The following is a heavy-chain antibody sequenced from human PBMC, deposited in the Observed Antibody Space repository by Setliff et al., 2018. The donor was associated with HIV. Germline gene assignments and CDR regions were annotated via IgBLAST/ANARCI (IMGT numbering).Heavy chain of an antibody. CDR1: GASISTTNYY. CDR2: IYYRGST. Sequence: SETLSLTCSVSGASISTTNYYWAWVRQPPGKGLEWIGNIYYRGSTYYDLSLKSRVTISVDTSENQLSLRLTSMTAADTAVYYCAGQDIGAVPALGAFDIWGQGTMVTVSS. J-gene: IGHJ3*02. D-gene: IGHD2-2*01. CDR3: AGQDIGAVPALGAFDI. V-gene: IGHV4-39*01.